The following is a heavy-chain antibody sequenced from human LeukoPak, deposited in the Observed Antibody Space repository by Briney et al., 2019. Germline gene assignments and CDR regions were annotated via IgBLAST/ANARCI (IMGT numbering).Heavy chain of an antibody. Sequence: PSETLSLTCSVSGGSISSYYWSWIRQPPGKGLEWIGYIYYSGSTNYNPSIKSRVTISVDTSKNQFSLNLSSVTAADTAVYYCARLYSSSLGRVFDYWGQGTLVTVSS. CDR1: GGSISSYY. V-gene: IGHV4-59*01. CDR3: ARLYSSSLGRVFDY. CDR2: IYYSGST. J-gene: IGHJ4*02. D-gene: IGHD6-13*01.